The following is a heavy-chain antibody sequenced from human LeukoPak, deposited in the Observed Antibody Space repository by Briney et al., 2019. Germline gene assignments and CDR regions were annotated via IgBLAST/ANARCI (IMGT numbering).Heavy chain of an antibody. Sequence: GASVKVSCKASGGTFSNYAISWVRQAPGQGLERMGEIIPIFGTTNYAQKFQGRVTITADASTNTAYMELSIPRSEDTAVYYCARGTSGYSYGYFYYYAMDVWGQGTTVTVSS. CDR3: ARGTSGYSYGYFYYYAMDV. J-gene: IGHJ6*02. D-gene: IGHD5-18*01. CDR1: GGTFSNYA. V-gene: IGHV1-69*13. CDR2: IIPIFGTT.